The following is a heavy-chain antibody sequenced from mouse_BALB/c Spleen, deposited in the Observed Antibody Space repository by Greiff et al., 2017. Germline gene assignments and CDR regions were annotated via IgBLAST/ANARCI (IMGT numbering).Heavy chain of an antibody. Sequence: QVQLQQSGAELVRPGASVTLSCKASGYTFTDYEMHWVKQTPVHGLEWIGAIDPETGGTAYNQKFKGKATLTADKSSSTAYMELRSLTSEDSAVYYCTSSPYGNLVADWGQGTLVTVSA. V-gene: IGHV1-15*01. CDR2: IDPETGGT. D-gene: IGHD2-1*01. CDR3: TSSPYGNLVAD. J-gene: IGHJ3*01. CDR1: GYTFTDYE.